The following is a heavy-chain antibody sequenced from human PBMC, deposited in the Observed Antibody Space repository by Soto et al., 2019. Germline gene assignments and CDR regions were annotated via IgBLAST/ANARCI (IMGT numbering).Heavy chain of an antibody. CDR3: ARDSAGDQGPLFGAFDI. V-gene: IGHV1-18*01. Sequence: ASVKVSCKASGYTFTSYGISWVRQAPGQGLEWMGWISAYNGNTNYAQKLQGRVTMTTDTSTSTAYMELRSLRSEDTAVYYCARDSAGDQGPLFGAFDIWGQGTMVTVSS. CDR2: ISAYNGNT. J-gene: IGHJ3*02. D-gene: IGHD2-2*01. CDR1: GYTFTSYG.